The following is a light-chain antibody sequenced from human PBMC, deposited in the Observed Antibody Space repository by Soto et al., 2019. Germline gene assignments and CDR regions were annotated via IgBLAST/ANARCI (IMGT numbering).Light chain of an antibody. J-gene: IGLJ1*01. Sequence: QSALTQPASVSGSPGQSITISCTGTSGDVGSYKFVSWYQQHPGKAPKLMIYEGSKRPSGVYDRFSGSKSGNTASLTISGLQADDEADYFCCSYAGGSNVFGTGTKVTVL. V-gene: IGLV2-23*03. CDR2: EGS. CDR1: SGDVGSYKF. CDR3: CSYAGGSNV.